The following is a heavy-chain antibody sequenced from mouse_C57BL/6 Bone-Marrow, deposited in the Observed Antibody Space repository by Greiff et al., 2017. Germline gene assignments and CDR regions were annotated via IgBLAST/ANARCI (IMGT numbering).Heavy chain of an antibody. V-gene: IGHV6-6*01. Sequence: EVQVEESGGGLVQPGGSMKLSCAASGFTFSDSWMDWVRQSPGQGLEWIAEIRNKANNHATYYAESVKGRFTISRDDSKSSVYLQMNSLRAEDTGIYYGSCPGAMDYWGKGTSVTVSS. CDR3: SCPGAMDY. CDR1: GFTFSDSW. CDR2: IRNKANNHAT. J-gene: IGHJ4*01.